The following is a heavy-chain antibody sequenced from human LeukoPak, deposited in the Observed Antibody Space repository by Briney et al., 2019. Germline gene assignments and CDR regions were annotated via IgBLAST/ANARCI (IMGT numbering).Heavy chain of an antibody. CDR1: GCTFTSYD. V-gene: IGHV1-8*01. Sequence: ASVKVSCKASGCTFTSYDINWVRQATGQGLEWMGWMNTNSGNRGYAQKFQGRVTMTRNTSISTAYMELSSLRSEDAAVYYCARLGYGSTYWSQGTLVTVSS. CDR2: MNTNSGNR. J-gene: IGHJ4*02. D-gene: IGHD6-13*01. CDR3: ARLGYGSTY.